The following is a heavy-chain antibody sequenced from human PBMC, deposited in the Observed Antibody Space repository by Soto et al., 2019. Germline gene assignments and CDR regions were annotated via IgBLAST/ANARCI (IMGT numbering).Heavy chain of an antibody. V-gene: IGHV1-69*12. Sequence: QVQLVQSGADVKKPESSVTVSCKAPGGTFSTYAISWVRQAPGQGLEWMGGIIPMFGTANYAQRFQDRVTITADESTNTVYMELSSLRSEDTAVYFCASGIQLWLRRINNGYSGWGQGTLVTVSS. CDR1: GGTFSTYA. D-gene: IGHD5-18*01. CDR3: ASGIQLWLRRINNGYSG. CDR2: IIPMFGTA. J-gene: IGHJ4*02.